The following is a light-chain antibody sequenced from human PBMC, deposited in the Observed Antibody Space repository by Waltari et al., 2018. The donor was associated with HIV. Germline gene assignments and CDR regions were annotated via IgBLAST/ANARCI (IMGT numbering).Light chain of an antibody. CDR1: SSEVGAYDY. V-gene: IGLV2-14*01. J-gene: IGLJ2*01. CDR2: EVS. CDR3: CSYTSSGTLV. Sequence: QSALTQPASVSASPGQSITISCTGTSSEVGAYDYVPWYQYHPGKAPKLMISEVSSRPSWVSNRFSGSKSGNTASLTISGLQAEDEADYYCCSYTSSGTLVFGGGTKLTVL.